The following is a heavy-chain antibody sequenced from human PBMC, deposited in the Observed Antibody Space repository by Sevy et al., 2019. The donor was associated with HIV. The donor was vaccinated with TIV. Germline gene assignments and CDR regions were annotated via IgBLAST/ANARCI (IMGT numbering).Heavy chain of an antibody. CDR2: ISGSGTGL. CDR1: GFRFSNYA. V-gene: IGHV3-23*01. Sequence: GGSLRLSCEASGFRFSNYAMTWVRQAPGKGLEWVSAISGSGTGLFYADSVKGRFTISRDNSKNTLYLQMNSVRGEDTAMYFCAQPLSGDYDHYYYYYYMDVWGKGTTVTVSS. CDR3: AQPLSGDYDHYYYYYYMDV. D-gene: IGHD4-17*01. J-gene: IGHJ6*03.